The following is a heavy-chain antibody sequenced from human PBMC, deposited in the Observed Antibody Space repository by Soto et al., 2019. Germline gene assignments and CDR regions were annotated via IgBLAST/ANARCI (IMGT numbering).Heavy chain of an antibody. J-gene: IGHJ4*02. V-gene: IGHV1-69*06. Sequence: SVKVSCKASGGTFSSYAISWVRQAPGQGLEWMGGIIPIFGTANYAQKFQGRVTITADKSTSTAYMELSSLGSEDTAVYYCARDGVAGTGPLDYWGQGTLVTVSS. CDR2: IIPIFGTA. CDR3: ARDGVAGTGPLDY. D-gene: IGHD6-19*01. CDR1: GGTFSSYA.